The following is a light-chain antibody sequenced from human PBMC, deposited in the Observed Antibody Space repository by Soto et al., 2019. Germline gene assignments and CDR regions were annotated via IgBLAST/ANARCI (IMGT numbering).Light chain of an antibody. J-gene: IGKJ2*01. CDR3: QQSGSSFYA. CDR1: QSVSSAY. Sequence: EIVLTQSPGTLSLSPGERATLSCRASQSVSSAYLAWYQQIPGQAPRRLIYGASSSATGIPDRFSGSGSGTDFTLTISGLEPEDFAVYYCQQSGSSFYAFGQGTKLEIK. V-gene: IGKV3-20*01. CDR2: GAS.